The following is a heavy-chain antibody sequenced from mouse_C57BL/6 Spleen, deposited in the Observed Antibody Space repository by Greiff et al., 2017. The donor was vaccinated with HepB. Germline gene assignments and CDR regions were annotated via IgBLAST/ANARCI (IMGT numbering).Heavy chain of an antibody. CDR1: GYTFTSYW. D-gene: IGHD2-5*01. CDR2: IDPSDSYT. J-gene: IGHJ4*01. CDR3: ARSYYSNYGAMDY. V-gene: IGHV1-59*01. Sequence: QVQLQQPGAELVRPGPSVKLSCKASGYTFTSYWMHWVKQRPGQGLEWIGVIDPSDSYTNYNQKFKGKATLTVDTSSSTAYMQLSSLTSEDSAVYYCARSYYSNYGAMDYWGQGTSVTVSS.